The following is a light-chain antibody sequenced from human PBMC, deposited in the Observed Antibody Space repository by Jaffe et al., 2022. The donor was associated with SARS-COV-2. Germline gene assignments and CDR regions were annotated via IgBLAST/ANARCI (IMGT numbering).Light chain of an antibody. J-gene: IGKJ4*01. Sequence: EIVMTQSPATLSVSPGERATLSCRASQSVGSNLAWYQQNPGLAPRLLIYGASTRATGIPARFSASGSGTEFTLTISSLQSEDFAVYYCQQYNNRPLTFGGGTKVEIK. CDR3: QQYNNRPLT. CDR1: QSVGSN. CDR2: GAS. V-gene: IGKV3-15*01.